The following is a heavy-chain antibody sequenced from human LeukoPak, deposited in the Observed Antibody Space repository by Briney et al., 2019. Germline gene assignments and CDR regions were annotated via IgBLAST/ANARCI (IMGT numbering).Heavy chain of an antibody. CDR3: ALSRLGEPGGMDV. D-gene: IGHD3-10*01. CDR1: GYTFTSYY. J-gene: IGHJ6*02. Sequence: GASVKVSCKASGYTFTSYYMHWMRQAPGQGLEWMGIINPSGGSTSYAQKFQGGVTMTRDTSTSTVYMELSSLRSEDTAMYYCALSRLGEPGGMDVWGQGTTVTVSS. CDR2: INPSGGST. V-gene: IGHV1-46*01.